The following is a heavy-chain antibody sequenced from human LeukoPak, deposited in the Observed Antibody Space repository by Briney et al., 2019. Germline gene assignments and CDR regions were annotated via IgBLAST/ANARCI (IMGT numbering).Heavy chain of an antibody. CDR2: INHSGST. V-gene: IGHV4-34*01. D-gene: IGHD2-15*01. CDR1: GGSFSGYY. CDR3: ARLLRSPGDY. J-gene: IGHJ4*02. Sequence: KTSETLSLTCAVYGGSFSGYYWSWIRQPPGKGLEWIGEINHSGSTNYNPSLKSRVTISVDTSKNQFSLKLSSVTAADTAVYYCARLLRSPGDYWGQGTLVTVSS.